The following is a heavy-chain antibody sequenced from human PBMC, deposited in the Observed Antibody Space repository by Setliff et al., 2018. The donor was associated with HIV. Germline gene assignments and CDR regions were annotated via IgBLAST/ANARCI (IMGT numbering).Heavy chain of an antibody. J-gene: IGHJ4*02. CDR2: VFFSGVA. D-gene: IGHD3-16*01. CDR3: ARDLASSYFDF. V-gene: IGHV4-59*01. CDR1: GASIDRFF. Sequence: PSETLSLTCTVSGASIDRFFWSWIQQPPGKGLEWIGNVFFSGVATYNPSLKSRVTVSIQTSRSQFSLTLRSVTAADTATYYCARDLASSYFDFWGQGALVTVSS.